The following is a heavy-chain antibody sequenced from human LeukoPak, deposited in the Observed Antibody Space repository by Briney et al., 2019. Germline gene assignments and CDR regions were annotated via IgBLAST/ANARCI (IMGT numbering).Heavy chain of an antibody. CDR1: GFTFDDYA. J-gene: IGHJ4*02. CDR2: ISWNSGSI. D-gene: IGHD3-10*01. V-gene: IGHV3-9*01. CDR3: ARDLSSDYFDY. Sequence: PGRSLRLSCAASGFTFDDYAMHWVRQAPGKGLEWVSGISWNSGSIGYADSVKGRFTISRDNAKNSLYLQMNSLRAEDTAVYYCARDLSSDYFDYWGQGTLVTVSS.